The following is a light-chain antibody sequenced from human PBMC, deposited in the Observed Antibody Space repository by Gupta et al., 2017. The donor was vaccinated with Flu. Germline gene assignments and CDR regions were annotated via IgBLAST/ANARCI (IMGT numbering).Light chain of an antibody. CDR2: QDT. CDR3: QAGDGSDSFV. CDR1: EVGDKY. J-gene: IGLJ1*01. V-gene: IGLV3-1*01. Sequence: GKTATTPGSGDEVGDKYVCWYQQKPAQSPVLVIYQDTRRPAGIPGRFSGSNSGNTATLTISGPQAMDEADYFCQAGDGSDSFVFGTGTKVTVL.